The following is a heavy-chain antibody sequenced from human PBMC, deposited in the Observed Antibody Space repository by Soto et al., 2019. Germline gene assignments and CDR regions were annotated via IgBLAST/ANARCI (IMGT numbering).Heavy chain of an antibody. CDR2: IYPGGGTT. J-gene: IGHJ4*02. V-gene: IGHV1-46*03. D-gene: IGHD2-15*01. CDR3: ARASYCSGATCYGLDY. CDR1: GYIFISYY. Sequence: ASVKVSCKTSGYIFISYYMYWVRQAPGQGLEWMGIIYPGGGTTTYAQNFQGRVTMTRDTSTSTVYMQLSSLRSEDTAVYYCARASYCSGATCYGLDYWGQGTLVTVSS.